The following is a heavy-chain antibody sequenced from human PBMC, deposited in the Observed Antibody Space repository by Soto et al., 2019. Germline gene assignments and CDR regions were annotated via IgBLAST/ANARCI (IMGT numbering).Heavy chain of an antibody. V-gene: IGHV1-18*01. Sequence: QVQLVQSGAEVKKPGASVKVSCKASGYTFTSYGISWVRQAPGQGREWMGWISAYNGNTKYAQKLQGRVTMTTDTPTSTYYMELRSLRSDDTSVYYCARTDKASSWSPWGQGTLVTVSS. D-gene: IGHD6-13*01. J-gene: IGHJ5*02. CDR2: ISAYNGNT. CDR3: ARTDKASSWSP. CDR1: GYTFTSYG.